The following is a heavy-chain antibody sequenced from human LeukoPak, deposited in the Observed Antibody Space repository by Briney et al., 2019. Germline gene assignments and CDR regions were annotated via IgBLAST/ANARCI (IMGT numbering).Heavy chain of an antibody. V-gene: IGHV1-69*13. CDR3: ARARSGSDSGWEAFDI. Sequence: SVKVSCKASGGTFSSYAISWVRQAPGQGLEWMGGIIPIFGTANYAQKFQGRVTITADESTSTAYMELSSLRSEDTAVYYCARARSGSDSGWEAFDIWGQGTMVTVSS. D-gene: IGHD6-19*01. CDR2: IIPIFGTA. CDR1: GGTFSSYA. J-gene: IGHJ3*02.